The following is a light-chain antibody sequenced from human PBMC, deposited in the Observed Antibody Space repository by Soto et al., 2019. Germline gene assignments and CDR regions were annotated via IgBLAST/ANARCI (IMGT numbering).Light chain of an antibody. V-gene: IGKV3-15*01. Sequence: EIVMTPSPATLSASPGERATLSCRASQSVSGHLAWYQQNPGQAPRLLIYDASTRATGIPARFSGSGSSTEFTLTISSLQSEDFAVYYCQQYHDWPLTFGGGTKVDIK. CDR3: QQYHDWPLT. CDR1: QSVSGH. CDR2: DAS. J-gene: IGKJ4*01.